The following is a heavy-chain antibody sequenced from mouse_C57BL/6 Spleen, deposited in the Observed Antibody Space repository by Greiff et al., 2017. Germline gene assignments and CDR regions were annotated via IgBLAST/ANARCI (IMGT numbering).Heavy chain of an antibody. V-gene: IGHV1-52*01. CDR1: GYTFTSYW. CDR3: ARDYYGSSYRYFDV. J-gene: IGHJ1*03. D-gene: IGHD1-1*01. Sequence: VLLQQPGAELVRPGSSVKLSCTASGYTFTSYWMHWVKQRPIQGLEWIGNIDPSDSETHYNQKFKDKATLTVDKSSSTAYMQLSSLTSEDSAVYYCARDYYGSSYRYFDVWGTGTTVTVSS. CDR2: IDPSDSET.